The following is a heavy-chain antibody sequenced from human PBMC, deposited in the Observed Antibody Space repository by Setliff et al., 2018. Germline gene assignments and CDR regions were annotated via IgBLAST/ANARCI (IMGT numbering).Heavy chain of an antibody. CDR1: GYTFTSYA. J-gene: IGHJ3*02. Sequence: ASVKVSCKASGYTFTSYAMHWVRQAPGQRLEWMGWINAGNGNTKYSQKFQGRVTITRDTSASTAYMELSSLRSEDTAVYYCATDGITIFLGDAFDIWGHGTMVTVSS. V-gene: IGHV1-3*01. CDR3: ATDGITIFLGDAFDI. CDR2: INAGNGNT. D-gene: IGHD3-9*01.